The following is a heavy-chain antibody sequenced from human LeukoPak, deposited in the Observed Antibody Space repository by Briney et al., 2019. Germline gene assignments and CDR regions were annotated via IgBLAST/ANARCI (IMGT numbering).Heavy chain of an antibody. V-gene: IGHV3-21*01. J-gene: IGHJ4*02. Sequence: PGGSLRLSCAASGFTFSSYSMNWVRQAPGKGLEWVSSISSSSSYIYYADSVKGRFTISRDNAKNSLYLQMNSLRAEDTAVYYCARVLDIVATGRHFDYWGQGTLVTVSS. D-gene: IGHD5-12*01. CDR1: GFTFSSYS. CDR3: ARVLDIVATGRHFDY. CDR2: ISSSSSYI.